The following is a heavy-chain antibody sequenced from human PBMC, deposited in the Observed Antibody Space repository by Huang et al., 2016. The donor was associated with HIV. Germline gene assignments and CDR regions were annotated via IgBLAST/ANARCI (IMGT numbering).Heavy chain of an antibody. J-gene: IGHJ4*02. V-gene: IGHV1-24*01. Sequence: QVQLVQSGAEVKKPGASVKVSCKVSGYTLTELSMHWVRQAPGKGLEWMGGFDPEDGETIYAQKSQGRVTMTEDTSTDTAVYYCATVYRRFRNHDSGDYYFDYWDQGTLVTVSS. CDR3: DYYFDY. D-gene: IGHD3-10*01. CDR1: GYTLTELS. CDR2: FDPEDGET.